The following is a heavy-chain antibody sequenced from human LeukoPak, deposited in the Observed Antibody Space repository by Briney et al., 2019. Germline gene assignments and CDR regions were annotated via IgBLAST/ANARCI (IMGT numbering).Heavy chain of an antibody. V-gene: IGHV4-38-2*01. D-gene: IGHD4-17*01. J-gene: IGHJ4*02. Sequence: SENLSLNCAFSGYSISSGYYWGWIRQPPGRGLEWIGSIYHSGSTYSNPSLKSRVTISVDTSKNQFSLKLSSVTAADTAVYYCARLGDYREYWGQGTLVTVSS. CDR2: IYHSGST. CDR3: ARLGDYREY. CDR1: GYSISSGYY.